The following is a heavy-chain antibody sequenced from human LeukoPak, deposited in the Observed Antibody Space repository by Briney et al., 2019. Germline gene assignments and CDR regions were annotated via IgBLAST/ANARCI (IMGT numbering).Heavy chain of an antibody. V-gene: IGHV1-46*01. CDR3: ARGGTAMAPADYWYFDL. D-gene: IGHD5-18*01. Sequence: RASVKVSCKASGYIFTSYYMHWVRQAPGQGLEWIGIINPSGGSTSYAQKFQGRVTMTRDTSTSTVYMELSSLRSEDTAVYYCARGGTAMAPADYWYFDLWGRGTLVTVSS. J-gene: IGHJ2*01. CDR1: GYIFTSYY. CDR2: INPSGGST.